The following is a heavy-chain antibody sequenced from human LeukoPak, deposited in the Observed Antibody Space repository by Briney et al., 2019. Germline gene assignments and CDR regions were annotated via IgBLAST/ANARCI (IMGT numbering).Heavy chain of an antibody. CDR1: GFTFSSYS. V-gene: IGHV3-21*01. J-gene: IGHJ4*02. CDR2: ISSSSIYI. CDR3: ARVDLLRGLTSAGFDY. Sequence: GGSLRLSCAASGFTFSSYSMNWVRQAPGKGLEWVSSISSSSIYIYYADSLKGRFTISRDNAKNSLYLQMNSLRAEDTAVYYCARVDLLRGLTSAGFDYWGQGTLVTVSS. D-gene: IGHD2/OR15-2a*01.